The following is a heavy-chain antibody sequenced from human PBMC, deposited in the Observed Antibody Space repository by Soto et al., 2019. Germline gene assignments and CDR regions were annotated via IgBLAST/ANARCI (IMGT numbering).Heavy chain of an antibody. Sequence: KTSETLSLTCTVSGGSISSSSYYWGWIRQPPGKGLEWIGSIYYSGSTYYNPSLKSRVTISVDTSKNQFSLKLSPVTAADTAVYYCARQELGDYGDYFSYYYYGMDVWGQGTTVTVSS. J-gene: IGHJ6*02. CDR3: ARQELGDYGDYFSYYYYGMDV. D-gene: IGHD4-17*01. CDR1: GGSISSSSYY. CDR2: IYYSGST. V-gene: IGHV4-39*01.